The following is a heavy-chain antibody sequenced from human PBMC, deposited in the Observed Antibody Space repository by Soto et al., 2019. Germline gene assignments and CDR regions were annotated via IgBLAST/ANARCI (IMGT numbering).Heavy chain of an antibody. CDR3: ATSYGSGYRAFDY. J-gene: IGHJ4*02. V-gene: IGHV1-69*04. Sequence: QVQLVQSGAGVKRPGSSVKVSCKASGDTFSFYSINWVRQAPGLGLEWMGRVNPILSMSNYAQRFQGRVTMTADKSTSTAYMELSGLRSEDTAMYYCATSYGSGYRAFDYWGQGALVTVSS. D-gene: IGHD3-10*01. CDR2: VNPILSMS. CDR1: GDTFSFYS.